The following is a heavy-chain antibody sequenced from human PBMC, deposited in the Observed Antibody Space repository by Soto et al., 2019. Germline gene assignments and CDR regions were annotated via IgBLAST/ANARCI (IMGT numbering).Heavy chain of an antibody. CDR3: AGAPNEYYFDY. CDR1: GGSISSFY. CDR2: ISYSGYT. V-gene: IGHV4-59*01. J-gene: IGHJ4*02. Sequence: PSETLSLTCTVSGGSISSFYWSWIRQPPGKGLESLGYISYSGYTNYNPSLKSRVTISVDTTKNQFSLKLRSVTAADTAVYYCAGAPNEYYFDYWGQGTLVTVSS.